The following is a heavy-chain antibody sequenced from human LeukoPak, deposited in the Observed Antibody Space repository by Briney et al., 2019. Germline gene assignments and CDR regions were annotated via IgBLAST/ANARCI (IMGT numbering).Heavy chain of an antibody. CDR2: ISYDGSNK. J-gene: IGHJ4*02. CDR1: RFTFSSYA. D-gene: IGHD4-17*01. Sequence: GGSLRLSCAASRFTFSSYAMHWVRQAPGKGLEWVAVISYDGSNKYYADSVKGRFTISRDNSKNTLYLQMNSLRAEDTAVYYCAREVRYGDYVDYWGQGTLVTVSS. CDR3: AREVRYGDYVDY. V-gene: IGHV3-30-3*01.